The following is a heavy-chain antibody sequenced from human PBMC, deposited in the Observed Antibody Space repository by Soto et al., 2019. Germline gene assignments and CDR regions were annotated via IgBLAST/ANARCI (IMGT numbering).Heavy chain of an antibody. V-gene: IGHV3-23*01. CDR1: GFTFSSYA. J-gene: IGHJ4*02. Sequence: EVQVLESGGGLVQPGGSLRLSCAASGFTFSSYAMSWVRQAPGKGLEWISAVSGSGINTYYADSVMGRFTISRDNSRNTLYLQMNRLRDEDTAVYYCAKDRAYCSTISCYFDFWGQGTLVTVSS. CDR2: VSGSGINT. D-gene: IGHD2-2*01. CDR3: AKDRAYCSTISCYFDF.